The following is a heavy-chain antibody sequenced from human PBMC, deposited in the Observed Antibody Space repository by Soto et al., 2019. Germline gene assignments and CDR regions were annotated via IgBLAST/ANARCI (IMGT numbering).Heavy chain of an antibody. CDR3: ATQHNVLLDPNVDHPGNWLDP. D-gene: IGHD1-1*01. CDR1: GGIFSNYA. CDR2: IFPILGTT. J-gene: IGHJ5*02. V-gene: IGHV1-69*01. Sequence: QVQLVQSGAEVKNPGSSVKVSSMPSGGIFSNYAFTWVRQAPGQGLEWMGGIFPILGTTNSAQKFQGRISITAEASTGTEYMELSSLRAEDTAIYYCATQHNVLLDPNVDHPGNWLDPWGQGTLVTVSS.